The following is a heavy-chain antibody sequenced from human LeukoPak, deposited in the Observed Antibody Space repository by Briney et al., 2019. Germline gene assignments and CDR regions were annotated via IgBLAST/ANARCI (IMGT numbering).Heavy chain of an antibody. CDR2: IYYSGST. D-gene: IGHD3-16*01. J-gene: IGHJ4*02. CDR1: GGSIGSSSYY. CDR3: ASFSAGLG. V-gene: IGHV4-39*01. Sequence: SETLSLTCTVSGGSIGSSSYYWGWIRQPPGKGLAWIGSIYYSGSTYYNPSLKSRVTISVDTSKNQFSLKLSSVTAADMAVYYCASFSAGLGWGQGTLVTVSP.